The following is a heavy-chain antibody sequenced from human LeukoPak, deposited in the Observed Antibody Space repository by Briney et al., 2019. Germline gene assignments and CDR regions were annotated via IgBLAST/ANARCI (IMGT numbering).Heavy chain of an antibody. CDR1: GFTFSSYG. D-gene: IGHD3-10*01. J-gene: IGHJ4*02. CDR3: ARAGSGSYSYYFDY. V-gene: IGHV3-30*03. Sequence: GGSLRLSCAASGFTFSSYGMHWVRQAPGKGLEWVAVISYDGSNKYYADSVKGRFTISRDNAKNTLYLQMNSLRAEDTAVYYCARAGSGSYSYYFDYWGQGTLVTVSS. CDR2: ISYDGSNK.